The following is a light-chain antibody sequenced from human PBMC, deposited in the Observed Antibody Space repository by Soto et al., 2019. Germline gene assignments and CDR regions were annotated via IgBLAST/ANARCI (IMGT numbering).Light chain of an antibody. Sequence: IVLTQSPGTLSLSPGERATLSCRASQSVSTLYMTWYQQKPGQAPRLLIYSAHTRAAGIPDRFSGTGSGTDFTLTISRLEPEDFAVYYCQQYNNWPLITFGQGTRREIK. J-gene: IGKJ5*01. CDR3: QQYNNWPLIT. V-gene: IGKV3-20*01. CDR2: SAH. CDR1: QSVSTLY.